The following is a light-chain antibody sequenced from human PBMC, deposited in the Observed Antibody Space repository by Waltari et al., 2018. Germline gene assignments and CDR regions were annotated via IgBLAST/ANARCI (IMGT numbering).Light chain of an antibody. CDR3: AAWEDSLSGPA. J-gene: IGLJ3*02. CDR1: SSNIESNY. CDR2: KNN. Sequence: QSVLTQPPSASGTPGQRVTLSFSGSSSNIESNYVYWYQQLPGTAPKPLIYKNNQRPSGVPDRFSGSKSGTSASLAISGLRSEDEADYYCAAWEDSLSGPAFGGGTKLTVL. V-gene: IGLV1-47*01.